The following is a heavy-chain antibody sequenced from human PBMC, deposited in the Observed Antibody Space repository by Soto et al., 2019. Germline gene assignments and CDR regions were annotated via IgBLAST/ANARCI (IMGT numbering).Heavy chain of an antibody. CDR1: GYTFTSYY. D-gene: IGHD2-2*01. CDR3: ARGNRDIVVVPAAPKSDYFDY. CDR2: INPSGGST. J-gene: IGHJ4*02. Sequence: ASVKVSCKASGYTFTSYYMHWVRQAPGQGLEWMGTINPSGGSTSYAQKFQGRVTMTRDTSTSTVYMELSSLRSEDTAVYYCARGNRDIVVVPAAPKSDYFDYWGQGTLVTVSS. V-gene: IGHV1-46*01.